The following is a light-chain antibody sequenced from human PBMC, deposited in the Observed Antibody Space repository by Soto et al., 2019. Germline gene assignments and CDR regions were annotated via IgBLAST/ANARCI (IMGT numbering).Light chain of an antibody. CDR1: SNDIGNSNL. J-gene: IGLJ3*02. V-gene: IGLV2-23*01. CDR3: SSDAGFKM. Sequence: QSALTQPASVSGSPGQSITISCTGTSNDIGNSNLVSWYQQHPDRAPKLIIYEDPKRPSGISDRCSGSTSGNTASLTISGLRAEDGAFCHCSSDAGFKMFGAGTKVTVL. CDR2: EDP.